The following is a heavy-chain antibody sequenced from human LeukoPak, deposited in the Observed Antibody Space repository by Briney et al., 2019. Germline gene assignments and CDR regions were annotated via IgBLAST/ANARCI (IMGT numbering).Heavy chain of an antibody. CDR1: GFTFSSYG. CDR2: ISYDGSNK. D-gene: IGHD3-3*01. J-gene: IGHJ4*02. CDR3: AKVPYDFWSGYSYYFDY. V-gene: IGHV3-30*18. Sequence: PGGSLRLSCAASGFTFSSYGMHWVRQAPGKGLEWVAVISYDGSNKYYADSVKGRFTISRDNSKNTLYLQMNSLRAEDTAVYYCAKVPYDFWSGYSYYFDYWGQGTLVTVSS.